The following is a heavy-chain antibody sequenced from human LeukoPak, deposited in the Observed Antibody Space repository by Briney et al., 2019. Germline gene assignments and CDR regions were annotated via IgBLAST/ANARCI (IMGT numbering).Heavy chain of an antibody. Sequence: GESLKISCKGAGYSFTSYWIGWVRAMAGKGMEWMGIIYPADSDNRYSQSFQGQVTISADKSISTAYLQSSSLKAPHTAMYSCARLPHYFGSGSDGAFDIWGQGTMVTVSS. CDR3: ARLPHYFGSGSDGAFDI. CDR1: GYSFTSYW. V-gene: IGHV5-51*01. J-gene: IGHJ3*02. CDR2: IYPADSDN. D-gene: IGHD3-10*01.